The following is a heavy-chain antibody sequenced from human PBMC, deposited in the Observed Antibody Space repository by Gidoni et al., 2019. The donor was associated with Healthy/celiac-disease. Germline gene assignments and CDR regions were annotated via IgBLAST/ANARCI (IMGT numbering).Heavy chain of an antibody. CDR3: ARLGGGSVDY. D-gene: IGHD3-16*01. CDR2: IIPFLGIA. CDR1: GGTFSSYT. V-gene: IGHV1-69*02. J-gene: IGHJ4*02. Sequence: QVQLVQSGAEVKKPGSSVKVSCKASGGTFSSYTNSWVRQAPGQGLEWMGRIIPFLGIANYAQKFQGRVTITADKSTSTAYMELSSLRSEDTAVYYCARLGGGSVDYWGQGTLVTVSS.